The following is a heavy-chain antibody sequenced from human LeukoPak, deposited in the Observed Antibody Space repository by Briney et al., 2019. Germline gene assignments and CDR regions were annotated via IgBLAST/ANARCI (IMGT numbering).Heavy chain of an antibody. V-gene: IGHV3-23*01. J-gene: IGHJ4*02. Sequence: PGGSLRLSCAASGFTFSDHAMSWVRQAPAKGLEWVSSINGNGGGSYYIDSVKGRFTVSRDNSENAPYLQMNNLRTEDTAVYYCAKDYYYDSSYFDYWGQGTLVTVSS. D-gene: IGHD3-22*01. CDR2: INGNGGGS. CDR1: GFTFSDHA. CDR3: AKDYYYDSSYFDY.